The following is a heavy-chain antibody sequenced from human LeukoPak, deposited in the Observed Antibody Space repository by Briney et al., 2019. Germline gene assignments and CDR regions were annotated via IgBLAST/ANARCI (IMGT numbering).Heavy chain of an antibody. V-gene: IGHV4-59*01. CDR2: IYYSGST. CDR1: GGSISSYY. J-gene: IGHJ4*02. Sequence: SETLSLTCTVSGGSISSYYWSWIRQPPGKGLEWIGYIYYSGSTNYNPSLKSRVTISVDTSKNQFSLKLSSVTAADTAVYYCARVKGRCSSTSCKNYYFDYRGQGTLVTVSS. CDR3: ARVKGRCSSTSCKNYYFDY. D-gene: IGHD2-2*01.